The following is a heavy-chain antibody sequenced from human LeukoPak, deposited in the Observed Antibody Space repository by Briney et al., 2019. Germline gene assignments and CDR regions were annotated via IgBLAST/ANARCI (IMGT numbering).Heavy chain of an antibody. CDR2: ISESGDST. V-gene: IGHV3-23*01. CDR1: GITFSSQA. CDR3: ANAAGTFY. D-gene: IGHD6-19*01. J-gene: IGHJ4*02. Sequence: GWSLRLSCAASGITFSSQAMAWVRQAPGKGLEWVSSISESGDSTYYAASVKGRFTISRDNSKNTLSLQMNSLRVEDTAVYYCANAAGTFYWGQGTLVTVSS.